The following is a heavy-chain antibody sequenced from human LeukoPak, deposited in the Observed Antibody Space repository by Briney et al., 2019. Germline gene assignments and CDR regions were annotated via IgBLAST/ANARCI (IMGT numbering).Heavy chain of an antibody. CDR3: ARDHNTLYKHCSTTSCYLDY. D-gene: IGHD2-2*01. CDR1: GYTFINYG. J-gene: IGHJ4*02. Sequence: GASVKVSCKASGYTFINYGISWVRQAPGQGLEWMGWISAYNGNINYAQRLQGRVTMTTDTSTSTAYMDLRSLRSDDTAIYYCARDHNTLYKHCSTTSCYLDYWGQGTLVTVSS. V-gene: IGHV1-18*01. CDR2: ISAYNGNI.